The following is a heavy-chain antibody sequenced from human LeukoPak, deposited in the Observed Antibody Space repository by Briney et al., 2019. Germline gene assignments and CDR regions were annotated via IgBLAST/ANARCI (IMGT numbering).Heavy chain of an antibody. Sequence: ASVKVSCKASGYTFTGYYMHWVRQAPGQGLEWMGWISAYNGNTNYAQKLQGRVTMTTDTSTSTAYMELRSLRSDDTAVYYCAREERFGELIQIDYWGQGTLVTVSS. D-gene: IGHD3-10*01. CDR2: ISAYNGNT. J-gene: IGHJ4*02. CDR1: GYTFTGYY. V-gene: IGHV1-18*04. CDR3: AREERFGELIQIDY.